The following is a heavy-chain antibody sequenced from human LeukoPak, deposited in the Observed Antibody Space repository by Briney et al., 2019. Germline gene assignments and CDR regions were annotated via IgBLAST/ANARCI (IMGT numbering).Heavy chain of an antibody. Sequence: GGSLRLSCAASGFTFSSYEMHWVRQAPGKGLEWVSYISSSGSTIYYADSVKGRFTISRDNSKNTLYLQMNSLRAEDTAVYYCAKDSEVRGVSPNGAFDIWGQGTMVTVSS. CDR2: ISSSGSTI. CDR3: AKDSEVRGVSPNGAFDI. CDR1: GFTFSSYE. V-gene: IGHV3-48*03. J-gene: IGHJ3*02. D-gene: IGHD3-10*01.